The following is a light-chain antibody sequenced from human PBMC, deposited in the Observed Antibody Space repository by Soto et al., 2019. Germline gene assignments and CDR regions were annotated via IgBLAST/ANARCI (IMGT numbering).Light chain of an antibody. CDR2: GAS. Sequence: EIVLTQSPGTLSLSPGERATLACRASQSVSNNYLAWYQQKPGQAPRLLIYGASNRATGIPDRFSGSGSGTDFTLTISRLEPEDFAVYYCQHYGCSPPFTFGPGTTVDIK. V-gene: IGKV3-20*01. CDR1: QSVSNNY. CDR3: QHYGCSPPFT. J-gene: IGKJ3*01.